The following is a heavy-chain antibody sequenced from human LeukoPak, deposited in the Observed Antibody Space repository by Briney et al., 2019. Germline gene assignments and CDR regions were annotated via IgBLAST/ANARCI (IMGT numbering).Heavy chain of an antibody. Sequence: NPSETLSLTCTVSGGSISSSSYYWGWIRQPPGKGLEWIGYIHESGYTDYNPSLKSRVVISLDRSKTQFSLKLSSVTAADTAVYYCARSTETYAIFHDWGQGTLVTVSS. D-gene: IGHD3-9*01. CDR3: ARSTETYAIFHD. J-gene: IGHJ4*02. CDR1: GGSISSSSYY. V-gene: IGHV4-39*07. CDR2: IHESGYT.